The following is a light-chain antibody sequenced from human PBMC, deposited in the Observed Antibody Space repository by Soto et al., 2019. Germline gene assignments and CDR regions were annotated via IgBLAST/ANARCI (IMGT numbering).Light chain of an antibody. CDR1: QSISSW. V-gene: IGKV1-5*01. CDR3: QQNNRPWT. Sequence: DIQMTQSPSTLSASVGDRVTITCRTSQSISSWLAWYQQKPGKAPKLLIYDASSLARGVPSWFSGSGSGTEFTLTISSLQPDEFVTYYCQQNNRPWTVGPGTKVEIK. CDR2: DAS. J-gene: IGKJ1*01.